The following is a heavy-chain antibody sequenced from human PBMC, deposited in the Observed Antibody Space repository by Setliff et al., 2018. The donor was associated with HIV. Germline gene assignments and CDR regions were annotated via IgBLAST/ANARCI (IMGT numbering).Heavy chain of an antibody. V-gene: IGHV7-4-1*02. D-gene: IGHD3-16*02. CDR3: ARDRYGASFDS. CDR1: GYRFTSYA. Sequence: GASVKVSCKASGYRFTSYAINWVRQAPGQGLEWMGWINMYTANPSYAQGFTGRFVFSLDTSVSTAYLQISSLEAEDTALYYCARDRYGASFDSWGQGTLVTVSS. J-gene: IGHJ4*02. CDR2: INMYTANP.